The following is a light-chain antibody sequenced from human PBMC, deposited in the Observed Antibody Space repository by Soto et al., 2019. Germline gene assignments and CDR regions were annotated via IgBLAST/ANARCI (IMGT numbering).Light chain of an antibody. CDR1: QSLLHSNGYNY. V-gene: IGKV2-28*01. CDR2: LGS. J-gene: IGKJ1*01. Sequence: DIVMTQSPLSLPVTPGEPASISCRSSQSLLHSNGYNYLDWYLQKPGQSPQLLIYLGSNRASGVPDRFSGSGSGTAFTLKISRVEAEDVGLYYCMQALQALLTFGQGTKVEIK. CDR3: MQALQALLT.